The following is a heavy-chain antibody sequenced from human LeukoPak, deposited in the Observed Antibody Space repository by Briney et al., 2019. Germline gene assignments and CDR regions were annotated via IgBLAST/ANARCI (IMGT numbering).Heavy chain of an antibody. CDR2: IYPGDSDT. D-gene: IGHD4-23*01. Sequence: HGESLKISCKGSGYSSTSYWIGWVRQMPGKGLEWMGIIYPGDSDTRYSPSFQGQVTISADKSISTAYLQWSSLKASDTAMYYCATTVVTPDDAFDIWGQGTMVTVSS. CDR1: GYSSTSYW. V-gene: IGHV5-51*01. CDR3: ATTVVTPDDAFDI. J-gene: IGHJ3*02.